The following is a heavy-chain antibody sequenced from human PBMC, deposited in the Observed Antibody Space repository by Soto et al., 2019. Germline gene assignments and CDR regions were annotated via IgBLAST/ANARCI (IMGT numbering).Heavy chain of an antibody. CDR2: IKQDGSEK. CDR3: ARDYGGVWTGYPEGGVDY. D-gene: IGHD3-3*01. J-gene: IGHJ4*02. Sequence: EVQLVESGGALVQPGGSLRLSCAASGFTFSSYWMSWVRQAPGKGLEWVAHIKQDGSEKYYVDSVKGRFIISRAHGKNSLSVQVHSLRAEDTAVYYGARDYGGVWTGYPEGGVDYWGQGILVSVSS. CDR1: GFTFSSYW. V-gene: IGHV3-7*01.